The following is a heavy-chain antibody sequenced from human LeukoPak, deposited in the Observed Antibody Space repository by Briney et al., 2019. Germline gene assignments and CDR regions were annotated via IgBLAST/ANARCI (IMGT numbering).Heavy chain of an antibody. V-gene: IGHV3-23*01. J-gene: IGHJ4*02. D-gene: IGHD4-17*01. Sequence: GGSLRLSCAASGFTFSDYYMSWIRQAPGKGLEWVSIISGSGGSTYYADSVKGRFTTSRDNSNNTLYLQMNSLRAEDTAVYYCATRLRGPNYWGQGTLVTVSS. CDR3: ATRLRGPNY. CDR1: GFTFSDYY. CDR2: ISGSGGST.